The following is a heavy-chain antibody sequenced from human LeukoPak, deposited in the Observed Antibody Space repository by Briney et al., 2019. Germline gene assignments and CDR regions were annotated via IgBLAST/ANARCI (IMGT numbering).Heavy chain of an antibody. CDR2: INPHNGTT. CDR1: GFVFICFY. J-gene: IGHJ4*02. Sequence: ASVKVSCKTSGFVFICFYMHWVRQAPGQGLEWMGWINPHNGTTNFAQNIQGRVTMTRDTSIATLYMELSRLTPDDTAVHYCVREASDCGGGACYSEGMDHWGEGTLVTVFS. V-gene: IGHV1-2*02. D-gene: IGHD2-15*01. CDR3: VREASDCGGGACYSEGMDH.